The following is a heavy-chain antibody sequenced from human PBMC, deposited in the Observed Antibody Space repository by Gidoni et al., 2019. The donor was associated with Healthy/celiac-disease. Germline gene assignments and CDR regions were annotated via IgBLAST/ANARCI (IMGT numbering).Heavy chain of an antibody. CDR2: ISGSGGST. V-gene: IGHV3-23*01. J-gene: IGHJ3*02. D-gene: IGHD3-3*01. CDR1: GFTFSSYA. CDR3: AKAGYDFWSGYSNAFDI. Sequence: EVQLLESGGGLVQPGGSLRLSCAASGFTFSSYAISWVRQAPGKGLEWVSAISGSGGSTYYADSVKGRFTISRDNSKNTLYLQMNSLRAEDTAVYYCAKAGYDFWSGYSNAFDIWGQGTMVTVSS.